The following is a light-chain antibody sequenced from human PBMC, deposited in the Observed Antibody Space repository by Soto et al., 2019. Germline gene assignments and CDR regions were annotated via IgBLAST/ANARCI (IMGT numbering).Light chain of an antibody. V-gene: IGKV3-20*01. CDR3: QQYGSSPWT. CDR2: GTS. J-gene: IGKJ1*01. Sequence: ETVLTQSPGSLSLSLGDRATLSCRASQTVSNNYLAWYQQKPGQAPRLLIYGTSNRATGIPDRFSGSGSGTDLTLTISRLEPEDFVIYYCQQYGSSPWTFGQGTKVDI. CDR1: QTVSNNY.